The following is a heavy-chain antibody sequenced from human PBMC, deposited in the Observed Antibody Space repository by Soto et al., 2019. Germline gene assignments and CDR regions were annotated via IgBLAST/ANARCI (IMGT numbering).Heavy chain of an antibody. V-gene: IGHV3-23*01. J-gene: IGHJ5*02. CDR2: ISGSGGST. Sequence: GSLRLSCAASGFTFSSYAMSWVRQAPGKGLEWVSAISGSGGSTYYAESVKGRFTISRDNSKNTFFLQMNSLRAEDTAVFYCAKGPAYCSGGSCYENWFDPWGQGTLVTVSS. CDR3: AKGPAYCSGGSCYENWFDP. CDR1: GFTFSSYA. D-gene: IGHD2-15*01.